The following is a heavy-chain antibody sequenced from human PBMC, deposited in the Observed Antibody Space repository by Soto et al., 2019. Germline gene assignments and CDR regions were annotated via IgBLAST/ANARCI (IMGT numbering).Heavy chain of an antibody. V-gene: IGHV3-48*01. CDR1: GFTFSSYS. J-gene: IGHJ4*02. CDR3: ASDTYCSGGSCYSRDFDY. CDR2: ISSSSSTI. D-gene: IGHD2-15*01. Sequence: GGSLRLSCAASGFTFSSYSMNWVRQAPGKGLEWVSYISSSSSTIYYADSVKGRFTISRDNAKNSLYLQMNSLRAEDTAVYYCASDTYCSGGSCYSRDFDYWGQGTLVTVSS.